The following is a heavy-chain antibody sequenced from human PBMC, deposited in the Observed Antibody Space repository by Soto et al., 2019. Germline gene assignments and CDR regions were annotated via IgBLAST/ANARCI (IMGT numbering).Heavy chain of an antibody. Sequence: SETLSLTCTVSGGSISSYYWSWIRQPAGKGLEWIGRIYTSGSTNYNPSLKSRVTMSVDTSKNQFPLKLSSVTAADTAVYYCARDGSGSYYRPSSGYYGMDVWGQGTTVTVSS. CDR1: GGSISSYY. CDR3: ARDGSGSYYRPSSGYYGMDV. D-gene: IGHD3-10*01. J-gene: IGHJ6*02. V-gene: IGHV4-4*07. CDR2: IYTSGST.